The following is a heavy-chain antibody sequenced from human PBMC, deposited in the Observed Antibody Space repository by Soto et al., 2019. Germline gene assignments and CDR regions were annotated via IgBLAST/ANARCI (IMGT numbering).Heavy chain of an antibody. CDR2: IKQDGSEK. Sequence: PGGFLRLSCAASGFTFSSYWMSWVRQAPGKGLEWVANIKQDGSEKYYVDSVKGRFTISRDNAKNSLYLQMNSLRAEDTAVYFCERDTGLYVPAAMIDYWGQGTLVTVSS. D-gene: IGHD2-2*01. V-gene: IGHV3-7*03. CDR1: GFTFSSYW. J-gene: IGHJ4*02. CDR3: ERDTGLYVPAAMIDY.